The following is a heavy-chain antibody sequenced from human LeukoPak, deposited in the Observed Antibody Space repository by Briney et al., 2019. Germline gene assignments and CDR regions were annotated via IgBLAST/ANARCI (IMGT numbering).Heavy chain of an antibody. CDR2: INHSGST. D-gene: IGHD1-26*01. J-gene: IGHJ5*02. CDR1: GGSFSGYY. Sequence: SETLSLTCAVYGGSFSGYYWSWIRQPPGKGLEWIGEINHSGSTNYNPSLKSRVTISVDTSKNQFSLKLSSVTAADTAVYYCAKQEWELLSFNWFDPWGQGTLVTVSS. CDR3: AKQEWELLSFNWFDP. V-gene: IGHV4-34*01.